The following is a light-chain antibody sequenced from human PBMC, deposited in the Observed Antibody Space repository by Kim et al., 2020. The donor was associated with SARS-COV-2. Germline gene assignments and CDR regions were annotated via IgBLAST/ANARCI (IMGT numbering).Light chain of an antibody. CDR1: QSVTGR. J-gene: IGKJ4*01. CDR3: QQRRSWPLT. Sequence: PGERATLPCRASQSVTGRVSWYQQRPGQAPRLLIYDTSNRATGIPARFSGSGSGTDFTLTISSLEPEDFAVYYCQQRRSWPLTFGGGTKLEIK. CDR2: DTS. V-gene: IGKV3-11*01.